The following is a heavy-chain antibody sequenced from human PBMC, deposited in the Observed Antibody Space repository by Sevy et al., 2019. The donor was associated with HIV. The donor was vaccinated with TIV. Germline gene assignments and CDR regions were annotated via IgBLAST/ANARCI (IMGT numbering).Heavy chain of an antibody. Sequence: SETLSLPCTVSSGSISSSSYYWGWIRQSPGKGLEWIASIDYIGTTYYNLALKSRVTITGDRSKNEVSLNLRFVTAADAAVYYCARYLRGDHAGGFDFWGQGTPVTVSS. CDR1: SGSISSSSYY. CDR2: IDYIGTT. CDR3: ARYLRGDHAGGFDF. D-gene: IGHD4-17*01. J-gene: IGHJ5*01. V-gene: IGHV4-39*01.